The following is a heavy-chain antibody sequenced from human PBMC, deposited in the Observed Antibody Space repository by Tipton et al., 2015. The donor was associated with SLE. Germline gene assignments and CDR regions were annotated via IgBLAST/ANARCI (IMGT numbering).Heavy chain of an antibody. Sequence: TLSLTCAVSGYSISSGYYWGWTRQPPGKGLEWIGSIYHSGSTYYNPSLKSRVTISVDTSKNQFSLKLSSVTAADTAVYYCARLPRRDGYNRQMDYWGQGTLVTVSS. V-gene: IGHV4-38-2*01. J-gene: IGHJ4*02. CDR2: IYHSGST. D-gene: IGHD5-24*01. CDR3: ARLPRRDGYNRQMDY. CDR1: GYSISSGYY.